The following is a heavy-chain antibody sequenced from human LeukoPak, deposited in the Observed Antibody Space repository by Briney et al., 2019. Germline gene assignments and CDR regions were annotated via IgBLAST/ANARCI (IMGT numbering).Heavy chain of an antibody. CDR2: INEDGSFT. Sequence: GGSLRLSCAASGFSFSGYWMHWVRQAPGKGLVWVSRINEDGSFTSYADSVKGRFTVSRDNAKNTLYLQMNSLRAENTAVYYCARDLVMVNTPGDDFDYWGRGTLVTVSS. CDR3: ARDLVMVNTPGDDFDY. CDR1: GFSFSGYW. V-gene: IGHV3-74*01. D-gene: IGHD2-21*01. J-gene: IGHJ4*02.